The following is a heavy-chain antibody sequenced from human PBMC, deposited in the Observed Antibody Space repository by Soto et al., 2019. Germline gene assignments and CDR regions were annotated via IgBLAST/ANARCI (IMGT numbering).Heavy chain of an antibody. Sequence: GGSLRLSCAASGFTFRSFIMNWVRQAPGKGLEWVSTISSNSAYIYYTDALRGRFTISRDNAKNSLHLQMNSLRAEDTAVYYCTRDASRDSSARGWFDPWGPGTLVTVSS. J-gene: IGHJ5*02. CDR1: GFTFRSFI. V-gene: IGHV3-21*01. D-gene: IGHD6-13*01. CDR3: TRDASRDSSARGWFDP. CDR2: ISSNSAYI.